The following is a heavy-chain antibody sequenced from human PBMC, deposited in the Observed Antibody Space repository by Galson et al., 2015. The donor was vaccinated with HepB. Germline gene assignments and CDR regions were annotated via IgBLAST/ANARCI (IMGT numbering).Heavy chain of an antibody. CDR1: GFTFSDYR. J-gene: IGHJ5*02. CDR2: ISRSSKVI. D-gene: IGHD2-21*01. Sequence: SLRLSCAASGFTFSDYRMNWVRQAPGKGLEWISYISRSSKVIHYADSVKGRFTISRDSAKNSLYLQMDSLRDGDTAVYYCVRDGGDSYNWFDLWGQGTLVTVSS. CDR3: VRDGGDSYNWFDL. V-gene: IGHV3-48*02.